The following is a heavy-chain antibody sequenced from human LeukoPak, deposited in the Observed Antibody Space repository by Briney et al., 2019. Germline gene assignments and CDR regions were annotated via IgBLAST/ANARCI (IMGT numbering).Heavy chain of an antibody. J-gene: IGHJ3*02. CDR1: GGSISSSSYY. Sequence: SGTLSLTCTVSGGSISSSSYYWGWIRQPPGKGLEWIGSIYYSGSTYYNPSLKSRVTISVDTSKNQFSLKLSSVTAADTAVYYCASVEYSSSGDAFDIWGQGTMVTVSS. D-gene: IGHD6-6*01. CDR2: IYYSGST. V-gene: IGHV4-39*07. CDR3: ASVEYSSSGDAFDI.